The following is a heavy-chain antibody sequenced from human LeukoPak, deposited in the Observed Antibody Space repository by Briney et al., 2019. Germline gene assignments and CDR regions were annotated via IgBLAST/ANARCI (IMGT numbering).Heavy chain of an antibody. CDR1: GFTFSDYY. V-gene: IGHV3-11*01. CDR2: ISSSGSTI. D-gene: IGHD2-2*01. CDR3: ARERYCSSTSCLHYYYYYGMDV. J-gene: IGHJ6*02. Sequence: GGSLRPSCAASGFTFSDYYMSWIRQAPGKGLEWVSYISSSGSTIYYADSVKGRFTIPRDNAKNSLYLQMNSLRAEDTAVYYCARERYCSSTSCLHYYYYYGMDVWGQGTTVTVSS.